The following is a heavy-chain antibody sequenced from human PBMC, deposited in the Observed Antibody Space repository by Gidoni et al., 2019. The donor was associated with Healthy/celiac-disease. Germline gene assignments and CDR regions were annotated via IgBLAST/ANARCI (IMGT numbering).Heavy chain of an antibody. V-gene: IGHV3-15*07. CDR2: IKSKTDGGTT. J-gene: IGHJ4*02. D-gene: IGHD3-22*01. CDR3: TTDYYDSSGYWGNDY. Sequence: EVQLVESVGGLVKPGGSLRLSCAASGFTFSNAWMNWVRQAPGKGLEWVGRIKSKTDGGTTDYAAPVKGRFTISRDDSKNTLYLQMNSLKTEDTAVYYCTTDYYDSSGYWGNDYWGQGTLVTVSS. CDR1: GFTFSNAW.